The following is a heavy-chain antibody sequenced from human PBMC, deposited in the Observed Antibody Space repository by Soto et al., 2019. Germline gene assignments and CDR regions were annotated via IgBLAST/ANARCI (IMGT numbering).Heavy chain of an antibody. V-gene: IGHV2-5*02. CDR2: IYWDDDK. Sequence: QITLKESGPASLKPTQTLTLTCSFSGFSLSTEGVGVNWMRQPPGKALEWLALIYWDDDKRYSPSLKSRLTITKDTSKNQVVLTLTNINPVDTGTYFCARSVRGVTMDVWGQGTAVTVSS. D-gene: IGHD3-10*01. J-gene: IGHJ6*02. CDR1: GFSLSTEGVG. CDR3: ARSVRGVTMDV.